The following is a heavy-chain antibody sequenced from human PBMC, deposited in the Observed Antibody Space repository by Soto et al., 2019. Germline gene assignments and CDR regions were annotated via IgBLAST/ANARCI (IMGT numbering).Heavy chain of an antibody. CDR2: IYPHDSDT. J-gene: IGHJ6*02. CDR1: GYNFHTYC. D-gene: IGHD4-17*01. CDR3: ARPTDYHYGMQV. V-gene: IGHV5-51*01. Sequence: GESLKISCKGSGYNFHTYCIALVRQMPGKGLEWMGFIYPHDSDTRYSPSFRGQVTISADKSINTAYLQWTSLKASDTAIYFCARPTDYHYGMQVWGQGTTVTVSS.